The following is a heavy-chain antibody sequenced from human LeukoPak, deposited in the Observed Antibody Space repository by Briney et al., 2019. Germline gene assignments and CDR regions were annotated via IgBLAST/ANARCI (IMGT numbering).Heavy chain of an antibody. J-gene: IGHJ4*02. V-gene: IGHV3-7*01. CDR2: IKQDRSEK. CDR3: ARLREIPVFGVVTKSTSYFDY. D-gene: IGHD3-3*01. Sequence: GGSLRLSCAVSGFTFSNSWMSWVRQAPGKGLEWVGNIKQDRSEKYYVDSVKGRFTISRDNAKNSLYLQMNSLRAEDTAVYYCARLREIPVFGVVTKSTSYFDYWGQGTLVTVSS. CDR1: GFTFSNSW.